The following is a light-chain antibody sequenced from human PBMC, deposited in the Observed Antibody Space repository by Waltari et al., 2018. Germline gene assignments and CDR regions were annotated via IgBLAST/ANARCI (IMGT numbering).Light chain of an antibody. V-gene: IGLV2-14*03. CDR3: SSYTRRNTVI. CDR2: DVS. J-gene: IGLJ2*01. Sequence: WYQQHPGIAPKLLLYDVSDRPSGVSDRFSGSKSGKTASLTISGLQPEDAADYYCSSYTRRNTVIFGGGTKLNVV.